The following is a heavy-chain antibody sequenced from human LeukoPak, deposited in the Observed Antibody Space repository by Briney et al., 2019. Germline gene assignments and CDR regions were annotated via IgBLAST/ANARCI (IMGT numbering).Heavy chain of an antibody. Sequence: SETLSLTCTVSGGSISSYYWSWLRQPAGKGLEWIGRIYTSGSTNYNPSLKSRVTMSVDTSKNQFSLKLSSVTAADTAVYYCAREGREAAGFRWFDPWGQGTLVTVSS. CDR2: IYTSGST. CDR3: AREGREAAGFRWFDP. CDR1: GGSISSYY. D-gene: IGHD6-13*01. J-gene: IGHJ5*02. V-gene: IGHV4-4*07.